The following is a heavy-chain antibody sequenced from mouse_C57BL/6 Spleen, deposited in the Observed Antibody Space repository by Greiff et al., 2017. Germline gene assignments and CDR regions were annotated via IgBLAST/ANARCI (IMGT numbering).Heavy chain of an antibody. CDR3: ASLDGYDVDY. CDR1: GFTFSSYA. Sequence: DVKLVESGGGLVKPGGSLKLSCAASGFTFSSYAMSWVRQTPEKRLEWVATISDGGSYTYYPDNVKGRFTISRDNAKNNLYLQMSHLKSEDTAMYYCASLDGYDVDYWGQGTTLTVSP. D-gene: IGHD2-2*01. CDR2: ISDGGSYT. V-gene: IGHV5-4*03. J-gene: IGHJ2*01.